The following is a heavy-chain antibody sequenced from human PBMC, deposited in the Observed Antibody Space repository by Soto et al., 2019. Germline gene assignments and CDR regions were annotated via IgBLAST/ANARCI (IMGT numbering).Heavy chain of an antibody. CDR1: GGTFSSYT. V-gene: IGHV1-69*08. D-gene: IGHD3-22*01. J-gene: IGHJ1*01. CDR3: ARDYYYDSSGYYAPLYFQH. Sequence: QVQLVQSGAEVKKPGSSVKVSCKASGGTFSSYTISWVRQAPGQGLEWLGRDIPILGIANYAQKFQGRVTITADKSTSTAYMELSSLRSEDTAVYYCARDYYYDSSGYYAPLYFQHWGQGTLVTVSS. CDR2: DIPILGIA.